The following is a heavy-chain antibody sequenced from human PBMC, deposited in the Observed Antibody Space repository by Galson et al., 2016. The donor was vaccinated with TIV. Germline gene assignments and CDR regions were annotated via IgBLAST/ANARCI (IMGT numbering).Heavy chain of an antibody. V-gene: IGHV3-30*03. CDR3: SRTVTENVYYSGLDV. D-gene: IGHD2-21*02. Sequence: SLRLSCAASGFTISDYWMNWVRQAPGKGLEWVAVISYDGNDKYYSDSVKGRFTISRDNSKDTLFLQMKSLRGEDTAVYYCSRTVTENVYYSGLDVWGKGTTVTVSS. CDR1: GFTISDYW. CDR2: ISYDGNDK. J-gene: IGHJ6*04.